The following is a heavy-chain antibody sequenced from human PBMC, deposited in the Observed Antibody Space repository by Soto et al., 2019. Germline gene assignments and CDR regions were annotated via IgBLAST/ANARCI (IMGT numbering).Heavy chain of an antibody. Sequence: GGSLRLSCTASGFTSGDYAMSWVRQAPGKGLEWVGFIRSKAYGGTTEYAASVKGRFTISRDDSKSIAYLQMNSLKTEDTAVYYCTILEIVVVPGAFDIWGQGTMVTVSS. CDR3: TILEIVVVPGAFDI. D-gene: IGHD3-22*01. CDR1: GFTSGDYA. J-gene: IGHJ3*02. CDR2: IRSKAYGGTT. V-gene: IGHV3-49*04.